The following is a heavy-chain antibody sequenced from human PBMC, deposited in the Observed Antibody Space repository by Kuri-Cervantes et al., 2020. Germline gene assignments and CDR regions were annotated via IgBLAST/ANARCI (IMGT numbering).Heavy chain of an antibody. CDR2: ISHSGNT. D-gene: IGHD3-22*01. J-gene: IGHJ4*02. V-gene: IGHV4-38-2*02. CDR1: GYSVNSAYY. Sequence: SETLSLTCTVSGYSVNSAYYWGWIRQPPGKGLEWIASISHSGNTYYIPSLKSRLTISLDMSNNQFSLGLRSVTAADMAVYYCARVRYYDGGGYGEFDYWGQGTQVTVSS. CDR3: ARVRYYDGGGYGEFDY.